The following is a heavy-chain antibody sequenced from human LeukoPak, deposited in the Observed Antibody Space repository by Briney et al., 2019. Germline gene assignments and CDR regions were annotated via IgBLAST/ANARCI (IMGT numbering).Heavy chain of an antibody. D-gene: IGHD6-19*01. V-gene: IGHV4-34*01. CDR3: ARPSRFGGWSHYFDY. Sequence: SETLSLTCAVYGGSFSGYYWSWIRQPPGKGLEWIGEINHSGSTNYNPSLKSRVTISVDTSKNQFSLKLSSVTAADTAVYYCARPSRFGGWSHYFDYRGQGTLVTVSS. CDR2: INHSGST. CDR1: GGSFSGYY. J-gene: IGHJ4*02.